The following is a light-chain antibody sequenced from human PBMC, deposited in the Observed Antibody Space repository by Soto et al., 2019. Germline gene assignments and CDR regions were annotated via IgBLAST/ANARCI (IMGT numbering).Light chain of an antibody. Sequence: EIVLTQSPGTLSLSPGERATLSCRASQSVSSSYLAWYQQKAGQAPRLLIYGTSTRATGIPDRFSGSGSGADFTLTISRLEPEDFAVYYCQQYGSSPWTFGPGTKVEIK. CDR2: GTS. V-gene: IGKV3-20*01. J-gene: IGKJ1*01. CDR3: QQYGSSPWT. CDR1: QSVSSSY.